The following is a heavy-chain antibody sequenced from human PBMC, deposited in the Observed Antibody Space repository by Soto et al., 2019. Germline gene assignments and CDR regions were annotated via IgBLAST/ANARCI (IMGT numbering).Heavy chain of an antibody. CDR3: AKDWRLQFWAESDY. CDR2: ISGSGGST. V-gene: IGHV3-23*01. CDR1: GFTFSSYA. J-gene: IGHJ4*02. D-gene: IGHD6-25*01. Sequence: EVQLLESGGGLVQPGGSLRLSCAASGFTFSSYAMSWVRQAPGKGLEWGSAISGSGGSTYYADSVKGRFTISRDNSKNTLYLQMNSLRAEDTAVYYCAKDWRLQFWAESDYWGQGTLVTVSS.